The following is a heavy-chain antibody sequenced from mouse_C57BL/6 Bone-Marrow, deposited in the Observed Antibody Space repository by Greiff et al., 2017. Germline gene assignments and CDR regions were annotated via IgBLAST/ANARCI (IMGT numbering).Heavy chain of an antibody. CDR2: ISSGSSTI. CDR1: GFTFSDYG. Sequence: DVMLVESGGGLVKPGGSLKLSCAASGFTFSDYGMHWVRQAPEKGLEWVAYISSGSSTIYYADTVKGRFTISRDNAKNTLFLQLTSLRSEDTAVYYCARTYYYGSSYAMDYWGQGTAVTVSS. D-gene: IGHD1-1*01. V-gene: IGHV5-17*01. J-gene: IGHJ4*01. CDR3: ARTYYYGSSYAMDY.